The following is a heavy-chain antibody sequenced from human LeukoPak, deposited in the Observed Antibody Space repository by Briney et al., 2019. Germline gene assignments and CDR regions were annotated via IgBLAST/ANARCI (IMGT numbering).Heavy chain of an antibody. Sequence: GGSLRLSCEASGFTFSNYDMHWVRQTAGKGLEWVALINTAGRTFYPGSVKGRFTISRENAKKSLYLQMNSLTADDTAVCYCTREAFTDSTGYYFSPFDMWGQGTMVTVSS. J-gene: IGHJ3*02. CDR3: TREAFTDSTGYYFSPFDM. CDR1: GFTFSNYD. D-gene: IGHD3-22*01. V-gene: IGHV3-13*01. CDR2: INTAGRT.